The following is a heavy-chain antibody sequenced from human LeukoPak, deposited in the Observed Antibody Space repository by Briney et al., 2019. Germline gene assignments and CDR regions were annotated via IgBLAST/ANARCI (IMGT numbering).Heavy chain of an antibody. Sequence: SGGSLRLSCAASGFTFSSYSMNWVRQAPGKGLEWVSYISGSSSSTYYADSVKGRFTISRDNTKKSLYLLMDSLRAEDTAVYYCARDAASGNNWFDPWGQGTLVTVSS. CDR3: ARDAASGNNWFDP. CDR2: ISGSSSST. J-gene: IGHJ5*02. D-gene: IGHD3-3*01. V-gene: IGHV3-48*01. CDR1: GFTFSSYS.